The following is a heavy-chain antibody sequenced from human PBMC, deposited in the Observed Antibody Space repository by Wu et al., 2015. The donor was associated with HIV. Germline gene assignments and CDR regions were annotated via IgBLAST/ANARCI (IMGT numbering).Heavy chain of an antibody. Sequence: QVQLVQSGAEVKKPGASVKVPCKASGYTFTSYYMHWVRQAPGQGLEWMGMINPSAGTTSYAQRFQGRVTMTRNTSISTAYMELSSLRSEDTAVYYCARGRTLMYSSSWPYWGQGTLVTVSS. CDR3: ARGRTLMYSSSWPY. CDR1: GYTFTSYY. CDR2: INPSAGTT. V-gene: IGHV1-46*01. J-gene: IGHJ4*02. D-gene: IGHD6-13*01.